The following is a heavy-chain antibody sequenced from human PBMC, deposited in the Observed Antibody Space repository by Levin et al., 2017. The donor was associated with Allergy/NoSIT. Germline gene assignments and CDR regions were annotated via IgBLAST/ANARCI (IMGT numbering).Heavy chain of an antibody. Sequence: SVKVSCKTSGGSFSTYALNWVRQAPGQGLEWMGGIIPLYGTPDFAQKFRGRVTITADESTSTTYMELSGLTSNDTAVYSCAAVRERAAVRSYWYFDLWGRGTLVTVSS. J-gene: IGHJ2*01. CDR2: IIPLYGTP. V-gene: IGHV1-69*13. CDR3: AAVRERAAVRSYWYFDL. D-gene: IGHD3-3*01. CDR1: GGSFSTYA.